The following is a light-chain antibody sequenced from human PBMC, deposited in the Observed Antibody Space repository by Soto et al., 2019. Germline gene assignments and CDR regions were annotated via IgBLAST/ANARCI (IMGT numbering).Light chain of an antibody. V-gene: IGKV3-15*01. CDR2: GAS. CDR1: QSISSD. Sequence: DIVMTQSPVTLSVSPVESATLSCRASQSISSDLAWYHQKPGQAPRLLIYGASTRATGIPARFSGSGSGTEFTLTINSLQSEDFAVYYCQQYNNWPRTFGQGTKVDIK. J-gene: IGKJ1*01. CDR3: QQYNNWPRT.